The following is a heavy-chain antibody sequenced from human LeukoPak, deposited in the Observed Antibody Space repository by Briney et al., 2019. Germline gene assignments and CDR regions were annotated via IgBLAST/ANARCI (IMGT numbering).Heavy chain of an antibody. CDR1: GYTFTGYY. V-gene: IGHV1-2*02. J-gene: IGHJ4*02. Sequence: GASVKVSCKASGYTFTGYYIHWVRQAPGQGLERMGWINPNGGGTNYAQKFQGRVTMTRDTSISTAYMEMSRLRSDDTALYYCAGGITGGDYWGQGTLVTVSS. CDR2: INPNGGGT. CDR3: AGGITGGDY. D-gene: IGHD1-14*01.